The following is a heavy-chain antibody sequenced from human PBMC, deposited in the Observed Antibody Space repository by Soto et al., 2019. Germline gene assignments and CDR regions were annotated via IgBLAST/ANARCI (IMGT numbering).Heavy chain of an antibody. D-gene: IGHD5-18*01. Sequence: PGGSLRLSCAASGFTFSSYAMSWVRQAPGKGLEWVSAISGSGGSTYYADSVQGRLTISRDNSKNTVYLQMNSLRAEDTAVYYCARSGYSYGPFDYWGQGTLVTVSS. CDR2: ISGSGGST. J-gene: IGHJ4*02. CDR3: ARSGYSYGPFDY. CDR1: GFTFSSYA. V-gene: IGHV3-23*01.